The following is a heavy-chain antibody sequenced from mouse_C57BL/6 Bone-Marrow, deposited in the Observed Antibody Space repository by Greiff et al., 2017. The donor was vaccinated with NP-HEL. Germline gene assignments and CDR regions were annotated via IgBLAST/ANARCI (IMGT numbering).Heavy chain of an antibody. CDR2: IYPGDGDT. J-gene: IGHJ3*01. V-gene: IGHV1-82*01. D-gene: IGHD1-1*01. Sequence: VQLVESGPELVKPGASVKISCKASGYAFSSSWMNWVKQRPGKGLEWIGRIYPGDGDTNYNGKFKGKATLTADKSSSTAYRQLSSLTSEDSAVYFCARGYYGSSPWFAYWGQGTLVTVSA. CDR3: ARGYYGSSPWFAY. CDR1: GYAFSSSW.